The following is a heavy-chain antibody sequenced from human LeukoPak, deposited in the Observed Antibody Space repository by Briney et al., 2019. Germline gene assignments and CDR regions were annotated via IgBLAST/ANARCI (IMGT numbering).Heavy chain of an antibody. D-gene: IGHD6-6*01. CDR2: IIPIFGTA. Sequence: GASVKVSCKASGGTFSSYAISWVRQAPGQGLEWMGGIIPIFGTANYAQKFQGRVTITADKSTSTAYMELSSLRSEDTAVYYCATSDEPYSSSPAYYYYYYMDVWGKGTTVTVSS. CDR1: GGTFSSYA. J-gene: IGHJ6*03. CDR3: ATSDEPYSSSPAYYYYYYMDV. V-gene: IGHV1-69*06.